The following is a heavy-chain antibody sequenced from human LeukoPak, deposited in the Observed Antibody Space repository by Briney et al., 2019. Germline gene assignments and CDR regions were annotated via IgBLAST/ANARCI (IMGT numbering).Heavy chain of an antibody. J-gene: IGHJ6*02. CDR1: GFPFSSYG. CDR3: AKDSSTSNYYYGLDV. Sequence: PGGSLRFSCASSGFPFSSYGMHWVRQAPGKGLEWVSYISYDGVNEYYADSVKGRFTISRDNSKNTLYLQMNSLRGDDTGMYFCAKDSSTSNYYYGLDVWGQGTTVTVSS. CDR2: ISYDGVNE. V-gene: IGHV3-30*02. D-gene: IGHD6-13*01.